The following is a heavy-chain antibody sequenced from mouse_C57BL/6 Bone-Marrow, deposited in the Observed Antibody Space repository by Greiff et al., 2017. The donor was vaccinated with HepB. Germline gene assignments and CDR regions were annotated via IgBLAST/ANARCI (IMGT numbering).Heavy chain of an antibody. CDR3: ARDYYYGSSYVWFAY. D-gene: IGHD1-1*01. V-gene: IGHV1-81*01. Sequence: VQLQESGAELARPGASVKLSCKASGYTFTSYGISWVKQRTGQGLEWIGEIYPRSGNTYYNEKFKGKATLTADTSSSTAYMELRSLTSEDSAVYFCARDYYYGSSYVWFAYGGQGTLVTVSA. J-gene: IGHJ3*01. CDR2: IYPRSGNT. CDR1: GYTFTSYG.